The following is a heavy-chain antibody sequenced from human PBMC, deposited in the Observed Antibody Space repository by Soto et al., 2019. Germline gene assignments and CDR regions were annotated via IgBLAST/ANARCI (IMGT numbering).Heavy chain of an antibody. CDR1: GFTFSSYS. CDR3: AREAISSSWLGGYYFDY. CDR2: ISSSSSYI. J-gene: IGHJ4*02. V-gene: IGHV3-21*01. D-gene: IGHD6-13*01. Sequence: EVQLVESGGGLVKPGGSLRLSCAASGFTFSSYSMNWVRRAPGKGLEWVSSISSSSSYIYYADSVKGRFTISRDNAKNSLYLQMNSLRAEDTAVYYCAREAISSSWLGGYYFDYWGQGTLVTVSS.